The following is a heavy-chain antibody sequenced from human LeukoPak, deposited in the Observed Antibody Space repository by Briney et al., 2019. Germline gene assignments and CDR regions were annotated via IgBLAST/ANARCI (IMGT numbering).Heavy chain of an antibody. CDR3: ARGGPAEVIDY. Sequence: PGGSLRLSCAASGFTFSSYGMHWVRQAPGKGLEWVAFIRYDGSNKYYADSVKGRFTISRDNAKNTVYLQMNSLRAEDTAVYYCARGGPAEVIDYWGQGTLVTVSS. CDR2: IRYDGSNK. CDR1: GFTFSSYG. D-gene: IGHD3-16*01. V-gene: IGHV3-30*02. J-gene: IGHJ4*02.